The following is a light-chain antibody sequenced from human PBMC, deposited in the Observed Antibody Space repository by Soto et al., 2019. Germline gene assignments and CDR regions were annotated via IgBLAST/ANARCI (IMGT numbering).Light chain of an antibody. CDR3: QQYHDWPLT. J-gene: IGKJ4*01. CDR2: GAS. Sequence: EIVMTQSPATLSVSPGERATVSCRASQNINNGLAWYQQKPGQAPRLPIYGASPRATGIPATFSGSGSATEFILTISSLRSEDYAVYYCQQYHDWPLTFGGGTKVEI. CDR1: QNINNG. V-gene: IGKV3-15*01.